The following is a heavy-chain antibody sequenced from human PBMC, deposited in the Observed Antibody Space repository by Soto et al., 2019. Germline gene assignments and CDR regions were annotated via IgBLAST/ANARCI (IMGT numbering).Heavy chain of an antibody. CDR1: GGSVNGYY. V-gene: IGHV4-34*01. J-gene: IGHJ5*02. CDR2: INHTGGT. D-gene: IGHD3-3*01. CDR3: ATRITVFGLLIPPFDP. Sequence: SETLSLTCAVYGGSVNGYYWKWIRQPPGKGLDSIGEINHTGGTRYNPSLKSRDTIPVDTSTNQFSLRLSSVTAADTDIYYCATRITVFGLLIPPFDPWGQGTQVTVSP.